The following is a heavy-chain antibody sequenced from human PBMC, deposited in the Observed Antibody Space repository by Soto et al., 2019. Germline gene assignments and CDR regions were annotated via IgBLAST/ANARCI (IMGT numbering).Heavy chain of an antibody. CDR1: GFTFSNYW. Sequence: GGSLRLSCAASGFTFSNYWIHWVRQAPEKGLVWVSRVNNDGGNSIYADSVTGRFITSRDNAKNMVYLQMNTLRTEDTAVYYCARGGFHHGFDIWGQGTMVTVSS. V-gene: IGHV3-74*01. CDR2: VNNDGGNS. J-gene: IGHJ3*02. CDR3: ARGGFHHGFDI.